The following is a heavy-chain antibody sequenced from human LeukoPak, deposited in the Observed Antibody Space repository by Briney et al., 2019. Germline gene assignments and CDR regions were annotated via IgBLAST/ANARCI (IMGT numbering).Heavy chain of an antibody. CDR1: GFTLSSFS. Sequence: GGSLRLSRAASGFTLSSFSMHWVRQSPGRGLEYVSAINYKGGTTYYADSVKGRFTISRDNSKNTLYLQMASLRDEDMGVYYCARVGPETAFDYWGQGTLVTVSS. CDR3: ARVGPETAFDY. CDR2: INYKGGTT. V-gene: IGHV3-64*02. D-gene: IGHD1-14*01. J-gene: IGHJ4*02.